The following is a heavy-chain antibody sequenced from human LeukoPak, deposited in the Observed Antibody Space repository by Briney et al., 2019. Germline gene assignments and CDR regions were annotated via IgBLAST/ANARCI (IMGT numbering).Heavy chain of an antibody. CDR2: ISAYNGNT. D-gene: IGHD3-22*01. V-gene: IGHV1-18*01. CDR3: ARTPWVKPYYYDSSGLFDY. CDR1: GYTFTSYG. Sequence: GASVKVSCKASGYTFTSYGISWVRQAPGQGLEWMGWISAYNGNTNYAQKLQGRVTMTTDTSTSTAYMELRSLRSDDTAVYSCARTPWVKPYYYDSSGLFDYWGQGTLVTVSS. J-gene: IGHJ4*02.